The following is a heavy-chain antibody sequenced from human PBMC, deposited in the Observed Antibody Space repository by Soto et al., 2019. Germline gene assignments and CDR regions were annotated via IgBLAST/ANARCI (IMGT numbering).Heavy chain of an antibody. CDR3: ARTLRYFDWLLPGRSYGMDV. CDR1: GFTFSSYA. D-gene: IGHD3-9*01. J-gene: IGHJ6*02. CDR2: ISYDGSNK. V-gene: IGHV3-30-3*01. Sequence: PGGSLRLSCAASGFTFSSYAMHWVRQAPGKGLEWVAVISYDGSNKYYADYVKGRFTISRDNSKNTLYLQMNSLRAEDTAVYYCARTLRYFDWLLPGRSYGMDVWGQGTTVTVSS.